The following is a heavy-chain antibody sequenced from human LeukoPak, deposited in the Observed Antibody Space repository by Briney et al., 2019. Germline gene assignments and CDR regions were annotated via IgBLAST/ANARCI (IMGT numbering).Heavy chain of an antibody. Sequence: GASVKVSCKASGDTSSSYAISWVRQAPGQGLEWMGGIIPIFGTANYAQKFQGRVTITADKSTSTAYMELSSLRSEDTAVYYCASPIAAAGTLFDYWGQGTLVTVSS. CDR2: IIPIFGTA. D-gene: IGHD6-13*01. J-gene: IGHJ4*02. CDR1: GDTSSSYA. CDR3: ASPIAAAGTLFDY. V-gene: IGHV1-69*06.